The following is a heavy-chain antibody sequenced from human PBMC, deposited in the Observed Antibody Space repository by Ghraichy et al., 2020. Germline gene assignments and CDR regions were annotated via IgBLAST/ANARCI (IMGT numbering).Heavy chain of an antibody. CDR2: ISSNGGST. V-gene: IGHV3-64*01. CDR3: ARGRQWLDS. CDR1: GFTFSSYA. J-gene: IGHJ4*02. D-gene: IGHD6-19*01. Sequence: GESLNISCAASGFTFSSYAMHWVRQAPGKGLEYVSAISSNGGSTYYANSVKGRFTISRDNSKNTLYLQMGSLRAEDMAVYYCARGRQWLDSWGQGTLVTVSS.